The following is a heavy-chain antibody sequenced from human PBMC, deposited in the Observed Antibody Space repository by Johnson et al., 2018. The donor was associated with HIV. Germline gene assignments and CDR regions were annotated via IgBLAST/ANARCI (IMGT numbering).Heavy chain of an antibody. D-gene: IGHD3-22*01. Sequence: VQLVESGGGLVQPGGSLRLSCAASGFTFSSYWMHWVRQAPGKGLVWVSRINSDGSSTSYADSVKGRFTISRDNAKNTLYLQMNSLRAEDTAVYYCARDSQHYYDSSGYFLGNAFNIWGQGTMVTVSS. CDR1: GFTFSSYW. V-gene: IGHV3-74*01. J-gene: IGHJ3*02. CDR2: INSDGSST. CDR3: ARDSQHYYDSSGYFLGNAFNI.